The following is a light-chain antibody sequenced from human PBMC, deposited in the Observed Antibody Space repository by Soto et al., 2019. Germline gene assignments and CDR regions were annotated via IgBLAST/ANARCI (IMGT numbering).Light chain of an antibody. V-gene: IGLV2-14*01. CDR3: SSYTRSSTSYV. Sequence: QSALTQPASVSGSPGQSITISCTGTSSDVGGYNYVSWYQQHPGTAPKLMIYEVSNRPSRVSNRFSGSKSGNTASLTISGLQAEDEADYYCSSYTRSSTSYVFGTGTKGTVL. CDR1: SSDVGGYNY. CDR2: EVS. J-gene: IGLJ1*01.